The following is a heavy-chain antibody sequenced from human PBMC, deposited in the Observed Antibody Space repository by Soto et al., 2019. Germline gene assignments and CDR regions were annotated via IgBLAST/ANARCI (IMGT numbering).Heavy chain of an antibody. CDR3: VRDYYDTSSYPNTFDM. V-gene: IGHV3-21*01. CDR2: IGSRTSDI. D-gene: IGHD3-16*01. Sequence: GGSLRLSCAASGFTLSRHTMNWVRQAPGKGLEWVSFIGSRTSDIYYADSVKGRFTISRDNAKNSLYLDLTRLRAEDTAVYFCVRDYYDTSSYPNTFDMWGQGTMVTVSS. J-gene: IGHJ3*02. CDR1: GFTLSRHT.